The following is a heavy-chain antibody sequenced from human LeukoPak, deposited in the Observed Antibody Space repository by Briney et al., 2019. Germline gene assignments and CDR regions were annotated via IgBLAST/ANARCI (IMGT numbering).Heavy chain of an antibody. CDR2: ISSSSSYI. CDR1: GFTSSSYS. Sequence: GGSLRLSCAASGFTSSSYSMNWVRQAPGKGLEWVSSISSSSSYIYYADSVKGRFTISRDNAKNSLYLQMNSLRAEDTAVYYCAELGITMIGGVWGKGTTVTISS. CDR3: AELGITMIGGV. J-gene: IGHJ6*04. V-gene: IGHV3-21*01. D-gene: IGHD3-10*02.